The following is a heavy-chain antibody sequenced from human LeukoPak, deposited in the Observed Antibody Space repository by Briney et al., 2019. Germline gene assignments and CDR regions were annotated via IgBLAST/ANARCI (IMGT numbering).Heavy chain of an antibody. V-gene: IGHV5-51*01. CDR1: GYSFTSYW. D-gene: IGHD3-3*01. CDR2: IYPGDSDT. Sequence: GESLKISCKGSGYSFTSYWICWVRQMPGKGLEWMGIIYPGDSDTRYSPPFQGQVTISADKSISTAYLQWSSLKASDTAMYYCARGTPSYDFWSGYRKVPDAFDIWGQGTMVTVSS. CDR3: ARGTPSYDFWSGYRKVPDAFDI. J-gene: IGHJ3*02.